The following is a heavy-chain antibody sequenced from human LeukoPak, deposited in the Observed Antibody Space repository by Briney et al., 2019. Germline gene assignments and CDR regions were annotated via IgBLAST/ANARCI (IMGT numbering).Heavy chain of an antibody. V-gene: IGHV4-59*01. Sequence: PSETLSLTCTVSGGSISSYYWSWIRQPPGEGLEWIGYIYYSGSTNYNPSLKSRVTISVDTSKNQFSLKLSSVTAADTAVYYCARCYYYYYYMDVWGKGTTVTVSS. D-gene: IGHD2-15*01. CDR2: IYYSGST. CDR3: ARCYYYYYYMDV. CDR1: GGSISSYY. J-gene: IGHJ6*03.